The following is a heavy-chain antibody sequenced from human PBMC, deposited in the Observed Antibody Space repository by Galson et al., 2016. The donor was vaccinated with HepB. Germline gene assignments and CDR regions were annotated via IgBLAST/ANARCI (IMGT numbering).Heavy chain of an antibody. CDR3: ARDKKVTSLGVVISGGLDP. Sequence: TLSLTCTVSGGSISSGGYYWSWIRQHPGKGLEWIGYIYHSGSTHYNPSLKSRVTISVDTAKNQFSLKLSSVTAADTAIYYFARDKKVTSLGVVISGGLDPWGQGTLVTVAS. V-gene: IGHV4-31*03. CDR2: IYHSGST. J-gene: IGHJ5*02. CDR1: GGSISSGGYY. D-gene: IGHD3-3*01.